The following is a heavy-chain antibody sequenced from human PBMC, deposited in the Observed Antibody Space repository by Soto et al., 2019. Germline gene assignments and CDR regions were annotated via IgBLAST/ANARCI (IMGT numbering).Heavy chain of an antibody. CDR2: ISAYNHNT. Sequence: ASVKVSCKASGYTFTGYYMHWVRQAPGQGLEWMGWISAYNHNTHYAQKFQGRVTMTTDTSTSTAYMEVRSLKYDDTAVYYCARVVLWFGELNGMDVWGQGTTVTVSS. D-gene: IGHD3-10*01. J-gene: IGHJ6*02. CDR3: ARVVLWFGELNGMDV. V-gene: IGHV1-18*04. CDR1: GYTFTGYY.